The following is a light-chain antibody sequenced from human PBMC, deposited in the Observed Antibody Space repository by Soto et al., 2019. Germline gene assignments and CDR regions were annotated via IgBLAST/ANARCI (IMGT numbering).Light chain of an antibody. J-gene: IGLJ3*02. Sequence: QSALTQPASVSGSPGQSITISCTGTSSDVGSYNLVSWYQQHPGKAPKLMIYEDNKRPSGVSNRFSGSKSGNTASLTISGLQAEDEAHYYCCSYAPISTVVFGGGTKLPVL. CDR3: CSYAPISTVV. V-gene: IGLV2-23*01. CDR2: EDN. CDR1: SSDVGSYNL.